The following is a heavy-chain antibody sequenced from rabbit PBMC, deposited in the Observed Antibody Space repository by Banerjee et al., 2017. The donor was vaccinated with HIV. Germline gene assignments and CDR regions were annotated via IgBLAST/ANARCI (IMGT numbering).Heavy chain of an antibody. V-gene: IGHV1S40*01. CDR2: IYAGSRGST. Sequence: QSLEESGGDLVKPGASLTLTCTASGFSFSGNYYMCWVRQAPGKRLEWIACIYAGSRGSTYYASWAKGRFTISKTSSTTVTLQMTSLTATDTATYFCARRADICGYCLNLWGQGTLVTVS. D-gene: IGHD1-1*01. CDR1: GFSFSGNYY. J-gene: IGHJ4*01. CDR3: ARRADICGYCLNL.